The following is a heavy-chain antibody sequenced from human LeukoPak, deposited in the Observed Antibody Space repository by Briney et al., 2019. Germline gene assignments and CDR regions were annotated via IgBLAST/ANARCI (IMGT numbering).Heavy chain of an antibody. V-gene: IGHV4-39*07. Sequence: PSETLSLTCTVSGGSISSGSYYWGWIRQPPGKGLEWIGSIYYSGSTYYNPSLKSRVTISVDTSKNQFSLKLSSVTAADTAVYYCARGLTGTKEVEYFDYWGQGTLVTVSS. CDR2: IYYSGST. CDR3: ARGLTGTKEVEYFDY. D-gene: IGHD1-20*01. J-gene: IGHJ4*02. CDR1: GGSISSGSYY.